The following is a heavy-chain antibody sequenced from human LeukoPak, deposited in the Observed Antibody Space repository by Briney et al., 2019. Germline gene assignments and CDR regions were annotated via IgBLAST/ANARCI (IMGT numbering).Heavy chain of an antibody. CDR3: AREEVAEPGYFDY. V-gene: IGHV3-21*01. D-gene: IGHD6-19*01. CDR2: ISSSSYI. Sequence: GGSLRLSCAASGFTFSSYSMNWVRQAPGKGLEWVSSISSSSYIYYADSVKGRFTISRDNAKNSLYLQMNSLRAEDTAVYYCAREEVAEPGYFDYWGQGTLVTVSS. J-gene: IGHJ4*02. CDR1: GFTFSSYS.